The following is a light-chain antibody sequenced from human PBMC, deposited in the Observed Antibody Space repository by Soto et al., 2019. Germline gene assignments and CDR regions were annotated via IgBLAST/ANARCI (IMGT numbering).Light chain of an antibody. V-gene: IGKV1-33*01. J-gene: IGKJ4*01. CDR2: DAS. CDR1: QDISNY. Sequence: DIQMTQSPSSLSASVGDRVTITCQASQDISNYLNWYQQKPGKAPKLLIYDASNLETGVPSRFSGSGSGTDFTFTISSLQPEDIAAYYGQQHDNLPLTFGGGTKVDIK. CDR3: QQHDNLPLT.